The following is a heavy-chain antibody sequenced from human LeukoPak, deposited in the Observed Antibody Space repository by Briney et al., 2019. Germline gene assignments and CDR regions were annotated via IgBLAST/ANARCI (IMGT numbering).Heavy chain of an antibody. CDR3: ARDPFPNDFWSGYPDY. V-gene: IGHV3-53*05. J-gene: IGHJ4*02. Sequence: NPGGSLRLSCAASGFTVSSNYMSWVRQAPGKGLEWVSVIYSGGSTYYADSVKGRFTISRDKSKNTLYLQMNSLRAADTAVYYCARDPFPNDFWSGYPDYWGQGTLVTVSS. CDR2: IYSGGST. D-gene: IGHD3-3*01. CDR1: GFTVSSNY.